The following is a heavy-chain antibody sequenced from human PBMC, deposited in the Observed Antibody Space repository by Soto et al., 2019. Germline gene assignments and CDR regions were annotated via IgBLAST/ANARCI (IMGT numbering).Heavy chain of an antibody. CDR2: INPNSGGT. J-gene: IGHJ4*02. Sequence: GASVKVSCKASGYTFTGYYMHWVRQAPGQGLEWMGWINPNSGGTNYAQKFQGWVTMTRDTSISTAYMELSRLRSDDTAVYYCARDLYGVEVPAAMLYYWGQGALVTVSS. D-gene: IGHD2-2*01. CDR3: ARDLYGVEVPAAMLYY. V-gene: IGHV1-2*04. CDR1: GYTFTGYY.